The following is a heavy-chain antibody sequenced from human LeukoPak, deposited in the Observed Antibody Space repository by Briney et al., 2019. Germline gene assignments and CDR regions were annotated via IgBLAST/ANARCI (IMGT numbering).Heavy chain of an antibody. J-gene: IGHJ5*02. Sequence: SETLSLTCTVSGGSISSYYWSWIRQPPGKGLEWIGYIYYSGSTTYNSSLESRVTISVDTSKNQFSLKLSSVTAADTAVYCCARTGDSGWYRWFDPWGQGTLVTVSS. D-gene: IGHD6-19*01. CDR1: GGSISSYY. CDR3: ARTGDSGWYRWFDP. V-gene: IGHV4-59*01. CDR2: IYYSGST.